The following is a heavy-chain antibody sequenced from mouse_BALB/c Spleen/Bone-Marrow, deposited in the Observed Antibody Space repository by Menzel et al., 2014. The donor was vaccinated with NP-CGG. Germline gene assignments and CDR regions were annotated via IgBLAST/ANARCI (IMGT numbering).Heavy chain of an antibody. CDR1: GFDFSGYW. J-gene: IGHJ3*01. D-gene: IGHD1-1*01. CDR3: ARLSYYGRFAY. Sequence: EVMLVESGGGLVQPGGSLKLSCAASGFDFSGYWMSWVRQAPGKGLEWIGEINPDSTTINYAPSRKDKFIISRDNAKNTLFLQMSKVRSEDTALYYCARLSYYGRFAYWGQGTLVTVPA. V-gene: IGHV4-1*02. CDR2: INPDSTTI.